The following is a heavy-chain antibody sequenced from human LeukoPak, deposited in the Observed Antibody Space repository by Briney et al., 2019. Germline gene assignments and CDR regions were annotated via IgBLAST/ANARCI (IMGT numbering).Heavy chain of an antibody. V-gene: IGHV4-34*01. CDR1: GGSITSGGYY. CDR3: ARGRYCSSTSCYYFDY. Sequence: SETLSLTCTVSGGSITSGGYYWTWIRQPPGKGLEWIGEINHSGSTNYNPSLKSRVTISVDTSKNQFSLKLSSVTAADTAVYYCARGRYCSSTSCYYFDYWGQGTLVTVSS. D-gene: IGHD2-2*01. CDR2: INHSGST. J-gene: IGHJ4*02.